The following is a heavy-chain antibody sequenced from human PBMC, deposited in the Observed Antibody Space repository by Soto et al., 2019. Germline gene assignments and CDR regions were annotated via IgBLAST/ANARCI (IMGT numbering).Heavy chain of an antibody. CDR1: GFTFSSYA. CDR3: AKDTSIAARWYFDY. J-gene: IGHJ4*02. CDR2: ISGSGGST. D-gene: IGHD6-6*01. V-gene: IGHV3-23*01. Sequence: GSLRLPCAASGFTFSSYAMSWVRQAPGKGLEWVSAISGSGGSTYYADSVKGRFTISRDNSKSTLYLQMNSLRAEDTAVYYCAKDTSIAARWYFDYWGQGTVVTVSS.